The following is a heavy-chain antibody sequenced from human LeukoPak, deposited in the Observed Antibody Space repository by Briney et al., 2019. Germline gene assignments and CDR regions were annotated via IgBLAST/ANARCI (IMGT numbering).Heavy chain of an antibody. CDR1: GFTFRNYA. CDR3: GKDPNGDYVGAFDFQR. D-gene: IGHD4-17*01. V-gene: IGHV3-23*01. CDR2: ITGSGATT. J-gene: IGHJ1*01. Sequence: PGGSLRLSCAASGFTFRNYAVVWVRQAPGKGLEWVSAITGSGATTYYADSVWGRFTIYRDNSKNTLYLQMNNLRVEDTAVYYCGKDPNGDYVGAFDFQRWGQGTLVTVSS.